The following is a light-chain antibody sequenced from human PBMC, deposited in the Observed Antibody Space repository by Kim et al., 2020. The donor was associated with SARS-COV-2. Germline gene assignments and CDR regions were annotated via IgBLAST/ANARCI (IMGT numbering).Light chain of an antibody. CDR1: QGISNY. CDR2: AAS. Sequence: ASVGDRVTITGRGSQGISNYLAWYQQKPMKVPKLLIYAASTLQAGVPSRFSGSGSGPDFTLTISNLQPEDVATYYCLKYISAPITFDPGTKVDIK. J-gene: IGKJ3*01. CDR3: LKYISAPIT. V-gene: IGKV1-27*01.